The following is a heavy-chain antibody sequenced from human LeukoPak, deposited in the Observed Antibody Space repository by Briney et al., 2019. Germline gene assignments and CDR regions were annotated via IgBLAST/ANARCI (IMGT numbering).Heavy chain of an antibody. Sequence: SETLSLTCAVYGGSFSGYYWSWIRQPPGMGLEWIGSIYYSGSTYYNPSLKSRVTISVDTSKNQFSLKLSSVTAADTAVYYCARDAYRSIAAAGTDYWGQGTLVTVSS. D-gene: IGHD6-13*01. CDR1: GGSFSGYY. V-gene: IGHV4-34*01. CDR2: IYYSGST. J-gene: IGHJ4*02. CDR3: ARDAYRSIAAAGTDY.